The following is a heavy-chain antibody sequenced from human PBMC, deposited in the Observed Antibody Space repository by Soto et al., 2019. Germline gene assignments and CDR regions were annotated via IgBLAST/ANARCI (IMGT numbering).Heavy chain of an antibody. V-gene: IGHV1-2*02. CDR3: ARDRGQNSGYL. J-gene: IGHJ4*02. Sequence: QVQLVQSGAEVKKPGASVRVSCKASGYIFTDYYMHWVRQAPGQGLEWMGWINPKSGVTKSPQQFQGRVAMTRDTSISTFYMELSSLTSDDTAVYYCARDRGQNSGYLWGQGTLVTVSS. D-gene: IGHD5-12*01. CDR1: GYIFTDYY. CDR2: INPKSGVT.